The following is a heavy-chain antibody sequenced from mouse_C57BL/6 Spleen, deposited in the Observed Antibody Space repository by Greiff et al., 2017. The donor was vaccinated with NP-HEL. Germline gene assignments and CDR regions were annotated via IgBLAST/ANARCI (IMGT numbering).Heavy chain of an antibody. J-gene: IGHJ3*01. D-gene: IGHD1-2*01. Sequence: QVQLQQSGPELVKPGASVKISCKASGYAFSSSWMNWVKQRPGKGLEWIGRIYPGDGDTNYNGKFKGKATLTADKSSSPAYMQLSSLTSEDSAVYFWAALGAWFAYWGQGTLVTVSA. CDR1: GYAFSSSW. V-gene: IGHV1-82*01. CDR2: IYPGDGDT. CDR3: AALGAWFAY.